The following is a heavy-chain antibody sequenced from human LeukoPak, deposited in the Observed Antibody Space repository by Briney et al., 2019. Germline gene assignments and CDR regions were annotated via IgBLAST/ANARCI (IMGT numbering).Heavy chain of an antibody. CDR2: VSGIGANT. V-gene: IGHV3-23*01. D-gene: IGHD3-3*01. CDR1: GFTFSNDA. Sequence: GGSLRLSCAASGFTFSNDAMTWVRQAPGKGLEWVSTVSGIGANTFYADSVKGRFIISRDNFKNSLYLQMHSLRDDDTATYYCAKVFDFWGGSDYYYLVVWGKGTTVTVSS. CDR3: AKVFDFWGGSDYYYLVV. J-gene: IGHJ6*03.